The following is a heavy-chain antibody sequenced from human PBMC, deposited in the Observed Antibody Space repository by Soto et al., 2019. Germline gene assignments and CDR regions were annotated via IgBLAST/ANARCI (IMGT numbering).Heavy chain of an antibody. D-gene: IGHD3-16*01. Sequence: PXATLSLTCAVTGGSFCDHYWTWIRQPPGKGMEWIGEIHHSGGSHYNPSFKSRATISLDTSKNQFSLDLRSVTAADTALYYCARAPLIKSAEVKSFVDFWGQGTLVTVSS. CDR2: IHHSGGS. CDR3: ARAPLIKSAEVKSFVDF. V-gene: IGHV4-34*01. CDR1: GGSFCDHY. J-gene: IGHJ4*02.